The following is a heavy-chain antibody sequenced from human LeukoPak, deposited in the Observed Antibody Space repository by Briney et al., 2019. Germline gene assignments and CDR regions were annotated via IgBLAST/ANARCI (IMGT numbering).Heavy chain of an antibody. Sequence: ASVKVSCKASGYTFTSYGISWVRQAPGQGLEWMGWISAYNGNTNYAQELQGRVTMTTDTSTSTAYMELRSLRSDDTAVYYCARDPHFTIFGATTSCWFDPWGQGTLVTVSS. CDR2: ISAYNGNT. CDR3: ARDPHFTIFGATTSCWFDP. J-gene: IGHJ5*02. D-gene: IGHD3-3*01. V-gene: IGHV1-18*01. CDR1: GYTFTSYG.